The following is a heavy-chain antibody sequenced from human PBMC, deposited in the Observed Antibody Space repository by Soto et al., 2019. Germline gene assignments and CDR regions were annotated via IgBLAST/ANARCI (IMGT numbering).Heavy chain of an antibody. V-gene: IGHV3-30*03. Sequence: GGSLRLYCAASGFTFSSYGMHWVRQAPGKGLEWVAVISYDGSNKYYADSVKGRFTISRDNSKNTLYLQMNSLRAEDTAVYYCAIAFSGLLFFHAYDNYGIYVCARRTTVTVSS. CDR3: AIAFSGLLFFHAYDNYGIYV. CDR2: ISYDGSNK. D-gene: IGHD2-8*01. J-gene: IGHJ6*02. CDR1: GFTFSSYG.